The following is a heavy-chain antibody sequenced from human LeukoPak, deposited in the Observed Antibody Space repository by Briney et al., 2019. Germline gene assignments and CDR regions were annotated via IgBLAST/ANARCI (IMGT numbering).Heavy chain of an antibody. CDR3: ATESYGSGIYYFDY. V-gene: IGHV3-74*01. Sequence: GGSLSLSCAASGFSFTTHWMHWFRQAPGKGLVWVSRINGDESTISYADSVKGRFTSSRDNAKKMLFLQMNSLRAEDTAVYYCATESYGSGIYYFDYWGQGALVTVSS. J-gene: IGHJ4*02. D-gene: IGHD3-10*01. CDR1: GFSFTTHW. CDR2: INGDESTI.